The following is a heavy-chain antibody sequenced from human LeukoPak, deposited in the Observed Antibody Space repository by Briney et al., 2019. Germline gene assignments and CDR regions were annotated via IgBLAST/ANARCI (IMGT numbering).Heavy chain of an antibody. V-gene: IGHV5-51*01. Sequence: GESLKISCKGSGYSFSNYWIGWVRQMPGKGLEWMGIIYSPSVQGQVTISADKSITTAYLQWSSLKASDTAMYYCAKLGAYSSSCYGFFDYWGQGTLVAVSS. D-gene: IGHD6-13*01. J-gene: IGHJ4*02. CDR3: AKLGAYSSSCYGFFDY. CDR1: GYSFSNYW. CDR2: IY.